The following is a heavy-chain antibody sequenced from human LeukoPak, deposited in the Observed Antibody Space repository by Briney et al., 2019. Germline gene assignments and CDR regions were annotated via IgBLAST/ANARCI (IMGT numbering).Heavy chain of an antibody. CDR2: IYPGDSDT. Sequence: GESLKISCKGSGYSFTSYWIGGVGQMPGKGLEWMGIIYPGDSDTRYSLSFQGQVTISADKSISTAYLQWSSLKASDTAMYYCARRGTAPHVRYFDLWGRGTLVTVSS. V-gene: IGHV5-51*01. CDR3: ARRGTAPHVRYFDL. CDR1: GYSFTSYW. J-gene: IGHJ2*01. D-gene: IGHD3-16*01.